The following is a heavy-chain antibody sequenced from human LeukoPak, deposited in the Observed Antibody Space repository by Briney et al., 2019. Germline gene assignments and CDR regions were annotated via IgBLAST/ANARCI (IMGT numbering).Heavy chain of an antibody. D-gene: IGHD6-13*01. Sequence: SETLSLTCTVSGGSISSYYWSWIRQPPGKGLEWIGYIYYSGSTNYNPSHKSRVTMSVDMSKNQFSLKLSSVTAADTAVYYCARGIAAALDEGWFDPWGQGTLVTVSS. CDR3: ARGIAAALDEGWFDP. CDR1: GGSISSYY. V-gene: IGHV4-59*12. J-gene: IGHJ5*02. CDR2: IYYSGST.